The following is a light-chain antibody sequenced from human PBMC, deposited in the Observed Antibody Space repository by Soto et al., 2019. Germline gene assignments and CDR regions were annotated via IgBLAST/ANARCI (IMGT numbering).Light chain of an antibody. CDR2: LSSDGSH. V-gene: IGLV4-69*01. Sequence: QPVLTQSPSASASLGASVKLTCTLRSGHSSYAIAWHQQQPEKGPRYLMKLSSDGSHSKGDGIPDRFSGSSSGAERYLTIYSLQSEDEADYYCQTWDTGARVVFGGGTKLTVL. CDR3: QTWDTGARVV. J-gene: IGLJ2*01. CDR1: SGHSSYA.